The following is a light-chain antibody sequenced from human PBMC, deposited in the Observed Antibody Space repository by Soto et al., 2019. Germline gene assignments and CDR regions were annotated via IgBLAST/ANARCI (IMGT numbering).Light chain of an antibody. CDR1: SSDVGGYNY. CDR2: EVT. CDR3: SSYAASNNFYFV. Sequence: QSVLTQPPSASGSPGQSVTISCTGTSSDVGGYNYVSWYQQYPGRAPKLMIYEVTKRPSGVPDRFSGSKSGNTASLTVSGLQAEDEADYYCSSYAASNNFYFVFSLGTKLTVL. J-gene: IGLJ3*02. V-gene: IGLV2-8*01.